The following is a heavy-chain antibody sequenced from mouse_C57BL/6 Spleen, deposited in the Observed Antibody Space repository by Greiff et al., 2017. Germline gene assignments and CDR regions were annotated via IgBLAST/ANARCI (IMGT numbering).Heavy chain of an antibody. CDR1: GYTFTSYW. J-gene: IGHJ3*01. V-gene: IGHV1-64*01. CDR3: ARSDYYGSGAWFAY. D-gene: IGHD1-1*01. Sequence: QVQLQQPGAELVKPGASVKLSCKASGYTFTSYWMHWVKQRPGQGLEWIGMIHPNSGSTNYNEKFKSKATLTVDKSSSTAYMQLNSLTSEDSAVYYCARSDYYGSGAWFAYWGQGTLVTVSA. CDR2: IHPNSGST.